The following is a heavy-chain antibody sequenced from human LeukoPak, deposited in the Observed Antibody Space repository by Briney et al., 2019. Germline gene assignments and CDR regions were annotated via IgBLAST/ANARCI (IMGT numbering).Heavy chain of an antibody. Sequence: SQTLSLTCAISGDSVSSNSAAWNWIRQSPSRGLEWLGRTYYRSKWYNDYAVSVKSRITINPDTSKNQFSLKLSSVTAADTAVYYCARGTRVLRFLEWSKPRPVRQANYYYYGMDVWGQGTTVTVSS. CDR1: GDSVSSNSAA. V-gene: IGHV6-1*01. CDR2: TYYRSKWYN. CDR3: ARGTRVLRFLEWSKPRPVRQANYYYYGMDV. D-gene: IGHD3-3*01. J-gene: IGHJ6*02.